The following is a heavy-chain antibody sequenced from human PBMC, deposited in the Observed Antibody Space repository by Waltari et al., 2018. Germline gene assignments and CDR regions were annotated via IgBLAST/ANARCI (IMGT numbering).Heavy chain of an antibody. J-gene: IGHJ6*02. CDR2: MNPNSGNT. CDR3: ARGASIDWSGFGYGMDV. V-gene: IGHV1-8*01. Sequence: QVQLVQSGAEVKKPGASVTVSCKASGYTFTSYDINWVRQATGQGLEWMGWMNPNSGNTGYAQKFQGRVTMTRNTSISTAYMELSSLRSEDTAVYYCARGASIDWSGFGYGMDVWGQGTTVTVSS. D-gene: IGHD3-3*01. CDR1: GYTFTSYD.